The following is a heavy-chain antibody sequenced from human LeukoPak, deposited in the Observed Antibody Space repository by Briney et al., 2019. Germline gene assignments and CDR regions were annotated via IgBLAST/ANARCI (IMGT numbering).Heavy chain of an antibody. V-gene: IGHV1-8*01. CDR1: GYTFTSYD. Sequence: ASVKVSCKASGYTFTSYDINWVRQATGQGLEWMGWMNPNSGNTGYAQKFQGRVTMTRNTSISTAYMELSSLRAEDTAVYYCARKNFRKVEKNGKFNNWFDPWGLGTLVTDSS. CDR2: MNPNSGNT. CDR3: ARKNFRKVEKNGKFNNWFDP. D-gene: IGHD2-15*01. J-gene: IGHJ5*02.